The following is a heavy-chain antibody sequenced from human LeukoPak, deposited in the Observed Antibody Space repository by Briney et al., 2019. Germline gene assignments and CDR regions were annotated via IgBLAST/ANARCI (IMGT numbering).Heavy chain of an antibody. CDR3: ARAYSSSWYSKFDY. Sequence: GGSLGLSCVASGFTFDSYALSWVRQAPGKGLEWVSCISSSSSTIYYADSVKGRFTISRDNAKNSLYLQMNSLRAEDTAVYYCARAYSSSWYSKFDYWGQGTLVTVSS. D-gene: IGHD6-13*01. J-gene: IGHJ4*02. CDR1: GFTFDSYA. CDR2: ISSSSSTI. V-gene: IGHV3-48*04.